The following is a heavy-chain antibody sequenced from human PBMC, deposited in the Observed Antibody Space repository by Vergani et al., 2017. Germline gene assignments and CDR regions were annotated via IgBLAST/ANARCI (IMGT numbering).Heavy chain of an antibody. J-gene: IGHJ4*02. CDR2: INHSGST. CDR1: GGSFSGYY. Sequence: QVQLQQWGAGLLKPSETLSLTCAVYGGSFSGYYWSWIRQPPGKGLEWIGEINHSGSTNYNPSRKSRVTISVDTSKNQFSLKLSSVTAADTAVYYCARGRGSYRVMYLDYWGQGTLVTVSS. V-gene: IGHV4-34*01. D-gene: IGHD1-26*01. CDR3: ARGRGSYRVMYLDY.